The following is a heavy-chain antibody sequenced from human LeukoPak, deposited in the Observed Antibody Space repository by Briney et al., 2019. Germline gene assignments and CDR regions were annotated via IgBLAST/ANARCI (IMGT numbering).Heavy chain of an antibody. CDR2: ISSNGGST. CDR1: GFTFSGYG. J-gene: IGHJ4*02. CDR3: ARDLSGGGLDY. Sequence: PGGSLRLSCLASGFTFSGYGMHWVRQAPGKGLEYVSVISSNGGSTSYANSVKGRFTISRDNSKNTLYLQMGSLRAEDMAVYYCARDLSGGGLDYWGQGTLVTVSS. V-gene: IGHV3-64*01. D-gene: IGHD3-10*01.